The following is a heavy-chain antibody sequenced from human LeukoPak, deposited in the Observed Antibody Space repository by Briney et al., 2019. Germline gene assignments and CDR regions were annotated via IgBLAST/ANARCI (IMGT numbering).Heavy chain of an antibody. CDR2: IYTSGST. J-gene: IGHJ5*02. CDR1: GGSISSGSYY. Sequence: SQTLSLTCTVSGGSISSGSYYWSRIRQPAWKGLEWIGRIYTSGSTNYNPSLKSRVTISRDTSKNQFSLKLSSVTAADTAVYYCARDGISMIAWGQGTLLTVSS. V-gene: IGHV4-61*02. D-gene: IGHD3-22*01. CDR3: ARDGISMIA.